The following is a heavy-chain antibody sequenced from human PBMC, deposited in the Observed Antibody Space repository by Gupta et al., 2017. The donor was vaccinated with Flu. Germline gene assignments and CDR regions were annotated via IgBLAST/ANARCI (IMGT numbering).Heavy chain of an antibody. CDR1: GYTFTGYY. J-gene: IGHJ4*02. Sequence: QVQLVQSGAEVKKPGASVKVSCKASGYTFTGYYMHWVRQAPGQGLEWMGWINPNSGGTNYAQKLQGRVTMTRDTSISTAYMELSRLRSDDTAVYYCARDRFSDSGYGRLGKDYWGQGTLVTVSS. CDR2: INPNSGGT. D-gene: IGHD5-18*01. V-gene: IGHV1-2*02. CDR3: ARDRFSDSGYGRLGKDY.